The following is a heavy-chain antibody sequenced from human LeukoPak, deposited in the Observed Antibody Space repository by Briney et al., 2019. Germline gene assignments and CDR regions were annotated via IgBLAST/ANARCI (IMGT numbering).Heavy chain of an antibody. CDR2: ISAYNGNT. Sequence: ASVKVSCKASGYTFTSYGISWVRQAPGQGLEGMGWISAYNGNTNYAQKLQGRVTMTPDTSTSTAYMELRSLRSDDTAVYYCARVRHIVVVPAAKAPYYYYYMDVWGKGTTVTVSS. V-gene: IGHV1-18*01. J-gene: IGHJ6*03. D-gene: IGHD2-2*01. CDR3: ARVRHIVVVPAAKAPYYYYYMDV. CDR1: GYTFTSYG.